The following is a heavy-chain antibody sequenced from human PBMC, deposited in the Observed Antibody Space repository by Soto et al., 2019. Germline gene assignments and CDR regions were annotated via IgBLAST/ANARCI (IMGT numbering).Heavy chain of an antibody. J-gene: IGHJ2*01. CDR1: GFTFSDYA. CDR3: IRQQHVDWYFDL. D-gene: IGHD6-13*01. Sequence: EVQLVESGGGLVEPGRSLRLSCAASGFTFSDYAMSWFRQAPGKGLEWVSFIRSKRSRGTTEGAASVKGRFTVSRDDAKNIAYLEMNSLNTEDTAVYYCIRQQHVDWYFDLWGRGTLVTVSS. CDR2: IRSKRSRGTT. V-gene: IGHV3-49*03.